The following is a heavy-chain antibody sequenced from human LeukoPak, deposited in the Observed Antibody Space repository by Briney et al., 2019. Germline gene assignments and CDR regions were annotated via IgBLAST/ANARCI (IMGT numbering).Heavy chain of an antibody. CDR2: IIPIFGTA. CDR3: AQMVTIFGRLYNWFDP. CDR1: GGTFSSYA. J-gene: IGHJ5*02. D-gene: IGHD5-24*01. V-gene: IGHV1-69*05. Sequence: GASVKVSCKASGGTFSSYAISWVRQAPGQGLEWMGGIIPIFGTANYAQKFQGRVTITTDESTSTAYMELSSLRSEDTAVYYCAQMVTIFGRLYNWFDPWGQGTLVTVSS.